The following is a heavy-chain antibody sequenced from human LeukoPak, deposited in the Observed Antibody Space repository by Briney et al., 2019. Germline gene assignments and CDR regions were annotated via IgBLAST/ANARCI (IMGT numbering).Heavy chain of an antibody. D-gene: IGHD3-10*01. CDR3: ARDLVRVVKAYLSWFDP. Sequence: SETLSLTCTVSGDSISSYYWSWIRQPAGKGLEWIGRMYVSGSTNYNPSLKSRVTMSVDTSKNQFSLKMTSVTAADTAFYYCARDLVRVVKAYLSWFDPWGQGILVTVST. CDR1: GDSISSYY. CDR2: MYVSGST. J-gene: IGHJ5*02. V-gene: IGHV4-4*07.